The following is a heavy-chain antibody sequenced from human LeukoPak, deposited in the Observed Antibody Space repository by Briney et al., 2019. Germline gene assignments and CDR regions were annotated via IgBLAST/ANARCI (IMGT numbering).Heavy chain of an antibody. CDR3: ARRVDTAMAYYFDY. Sequence: ASVKVSCKASGYTFTSYGISWVRQAPGQGLEWMGWISAYNGNTNYAQKLQGRVTMTTDTSTSTAYMELRSLRSDDTAVYYCARRVDTAMAYYFDYWGQGTLVTVSS. D-gene: IGHD5-18*01. V-gene: IGHV1-18*01. CDR1: GYTFTSYG. CDR2: ISAYNGNT. J-gene: IGHJ4*02.